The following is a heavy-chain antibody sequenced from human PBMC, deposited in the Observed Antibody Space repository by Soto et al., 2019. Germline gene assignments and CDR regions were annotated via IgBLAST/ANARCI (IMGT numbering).Heavy chain of an antibody. D-gene: IGHD4-17*01. Sequence: VGSLRLSCAASGFTFSSYGMHWVRQAPGKGLEWVAVISYDGSNKYYADSVKGRFTISRDNSKNTLYLQMNSLRAEDTAVYYCAKDHLNYGGDYYYGMDVCGQRTTVTVSS. CDR1: GFTFSSYG. V-gene: IGHV3-30*18. J-gene: IGHJ6*02. CDR2: ISYDGSNK. CDR3: AKDHLNYGGDYYYGMDV.